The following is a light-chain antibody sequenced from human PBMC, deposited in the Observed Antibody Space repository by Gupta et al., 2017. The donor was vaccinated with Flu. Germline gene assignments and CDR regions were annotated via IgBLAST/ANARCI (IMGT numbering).Light chain of an antibody. V-gene: IGLV2-14*01. Sequence: SALTQPASVSGSPGQSITISCAGASSDVGHHNFVPWYQQHPGKALKLIIFEVYYRPSGISNRFSGSRSANTASLTISGLQAEDEADYFCASYTNTAGRVFGGGTRVTVL. CDR2: EVY. CDR1: SSDVGHHNF. J-gene: IGLJ3*02. CDR3: ASYTNTAGRV.